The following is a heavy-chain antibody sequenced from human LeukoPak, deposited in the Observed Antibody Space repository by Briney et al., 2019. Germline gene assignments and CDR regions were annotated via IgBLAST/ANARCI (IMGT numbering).Heavy chain of an antibody. D-gene: IGHD2-21*01. CDR2: IYENGGTT. J-gene: IGHJ4*02. V-gene: IGHV3-23*01. CDR3: AKDFRIGYSAHFDY. Sequence: GGSLRLSCVGSGFTFRSHAMSWVRQAPEKGLEFVSGIYENGGTTYYADSVKGRFSVSRDNSKNTLYLQMDSLRGEDTAVYYCAKDFRIGYSAHFDYWGQGALVTVSS. CDR1: GFTFRSHA.